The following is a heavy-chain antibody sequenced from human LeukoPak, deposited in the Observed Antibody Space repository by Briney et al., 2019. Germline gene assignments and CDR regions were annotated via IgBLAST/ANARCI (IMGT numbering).Heavy chain of an antibody. V-gene: IGHV3-30-3*02. Sequence: GGSLRLSCAASGFTFSSYAMHWVRQAPGKGLVWVAVISYDGSNKYYADSVKGRFTISRDNSKNTLYLQMNSLRAEDTAVYYCAKHSGGHYDILTDNNWFDPWGQGTLVTVSS. CDR2: ISYDGSNK. CDR1: GFTFSSYA. D-gene: IGHD3-9*01. J-gene: IGHJ5*02. CDR3: AKHSGGHYDILTDNNWFDP.